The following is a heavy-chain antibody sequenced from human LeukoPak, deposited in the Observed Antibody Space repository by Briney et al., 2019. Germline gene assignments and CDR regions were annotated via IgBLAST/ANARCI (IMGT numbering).Heavy chain of an antibody. J-gene: IGHJ6*02. CDR2: INHSGST. CDR3: GRDRNWKYGMDV. V-gene: IGHV4-34*01. D-gene: IGHD1-1*01. Sequence: PSETLSLTCAVYGGSFSGYSWSWIRQPPGKGLEWIGEINHSGSTNYNPSLKSRVTLSVDTSKNQFSLKLSSVTAADTAVYYCGRDRNWKYGMDVWGQGTMVTVSS. CDR1: GGSFSGYS.